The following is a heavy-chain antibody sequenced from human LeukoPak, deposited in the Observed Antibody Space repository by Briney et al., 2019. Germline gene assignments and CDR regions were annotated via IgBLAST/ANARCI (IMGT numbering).Heavy chain of an antibody. J-gene: IGHJ4*02. D-gene: IGHD3-22*01. V-gene: IGHV4-4*09. Sequence: SSETLSLTCTVSGGSISSYYWSWIRQPPGKGLEWIGYIYTSGSTNYNPSLKSRVTISVDTSMNQFSLKLSSVTAADTAVYYCASDYYDSSGFGYWGQGTLVTVSS. CDR2: IYTSGST. CDR1: GGSISSYY. CDR3: ASDYYDSSGFGY.